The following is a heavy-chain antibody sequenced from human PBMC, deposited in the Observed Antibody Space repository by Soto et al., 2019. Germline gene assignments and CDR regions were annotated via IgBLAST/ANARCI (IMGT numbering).Heavy chain of an antibody. V-gene: IGHV4-4*02. CDR2: IYHSGST. D-gene: IGHD4-17*01. J-gene: IGHJ4*02. CDR1: SGSISSSNW. CDR3: ARGPDYYGDLVPYYFDY. Sequence: QVQLQESGPGLVKPSGTLSLTCAVSSGSISSSNWWSWVRQPPGKGLEWIGEIYHSGSTNYNPSLKSRVTISVDKSKNQFSLKLSSVTAADTAVYYCARGPDYYGDLVPYYFDYWGQGTLVTVSS.